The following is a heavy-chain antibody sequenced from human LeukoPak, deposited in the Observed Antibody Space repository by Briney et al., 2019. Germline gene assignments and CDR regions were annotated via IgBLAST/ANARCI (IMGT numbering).Heavy chain of an antibody. V-gene: IGHV3-23*01. J-gene: IGHJ4*02. CDR1: GFTFSSYG. CDR2: ISGSGGST. Sequence: GGSLRLSCAASGFTFSSYGMSWVRQAPGKGLEWVSAISGSGGSTYYADSVKGRFTISRDKSKNTLYLQMSSLRAEDTAVYYCAKDAHRGVTTLYFDYWGQGTLVTVSS. CDR3: AKDAHRGVTTLYFDY. D-gene: IGHD3-10*01.